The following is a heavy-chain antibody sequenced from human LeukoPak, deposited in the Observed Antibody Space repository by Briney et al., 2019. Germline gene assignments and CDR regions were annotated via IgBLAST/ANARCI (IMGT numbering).Heavy chain of an antibody. Sequence: GGSPRLSCAASGFTFSSFAMSWIRQAPGKGLEWVSAISGSGSTTYYADSVKGRFTIPRDNSKITLYLQMNSLRAEDTAVYYCAKGGYSNGRYYYYYMDVWGEGTTVTVSS. CDR2: ISGSGSTT. CDR3: AKGGYSNGRYYYYYMDV. D-gene: IGHD5-18*01. CDR1: GFTFSSFA. V-gene: IGHV3-23*01. J-gene: IGHJ6*03.